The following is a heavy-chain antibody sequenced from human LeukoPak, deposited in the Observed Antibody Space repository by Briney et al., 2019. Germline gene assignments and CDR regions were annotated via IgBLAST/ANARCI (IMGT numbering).Heavy chain of an antibody. V-gene: IGHV3-21*01. CDR1: GFTFSSYS. Sequence: PGGSLRLSCAASGFTFSSYSMNWVRQAPGKGLEWVSSISSSSSYIYYADSVKGRFTISRDNAKNSLYLQMNSLRAEDTAVYYCAKTSRRDSTYDSPSDYWGQGTVVTVSS. J-gene: IGHJ4*02. CDR2: ISSSSSYI. D-gene: IGHD3-3*01. CDR3: AKTSRRDSTYDSPSDY.